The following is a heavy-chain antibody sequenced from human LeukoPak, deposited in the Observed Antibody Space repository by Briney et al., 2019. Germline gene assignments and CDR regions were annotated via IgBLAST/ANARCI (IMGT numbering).Heavy chain of an antibody. V-gene: IGHV3-48*04. CDR3: ARGPFNWFDP. D-gene: IGHD3-16*01. Sequence: GGSLRLSCLASGFTFSSYNINWVRQAPGKGLEWVSYISSSGSSIYYADSVKGRFTVSRDNAKNSLYLQMNSLRAEDTAVYYCARGPFNWFDPWGQGTLVTVSS. CDR1: GFTFSSYN. CDR2: ISSSGSSI. J-gene: IGHJ5*02.